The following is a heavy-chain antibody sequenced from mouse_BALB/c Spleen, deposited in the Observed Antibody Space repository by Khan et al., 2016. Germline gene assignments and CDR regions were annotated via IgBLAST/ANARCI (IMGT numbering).Heavy chain of an antibody. V-gene: IGHV6-6*02. CDR3: TTGVAY. Sequence: EVKLEESGGGLVQPGGSMKLSCVASGFTFSNYWMNWVRQSPEKGLEWVAEIRLKSNNYATHYAESVKGRFTISRDDSKSSVYLKMNNLRAEDTGIDYCTTGVAYWGQGTLVTVSA. D-gene: IGHD4-1*01. J-gene: IGHJ3*01. CDR2: IRLKSNNYAT. CDR1: GFTFSNYW.